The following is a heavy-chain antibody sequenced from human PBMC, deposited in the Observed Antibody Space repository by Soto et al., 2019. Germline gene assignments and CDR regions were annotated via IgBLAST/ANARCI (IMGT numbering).Heavy chain of an antibody. D-gene: IGHD6-13*01. J-gene: IGHJ4*02. V-gene: IGHV3-33*01. CDR1: GFTFGSYG. CDR3: ARAPLIAAAGPWGIDY. CDR2: IWYDGSNK. Sequence: GGSLRLSCAASGFTFGSYGMHWVGQAPGKGLEWVAVIWYDGSNKYYADSVKGRFTISRDNSKNTLYLQMNSLRAEDTAVYYCARAPLIAAAGPWGIDYWGQGTLVTVSS.